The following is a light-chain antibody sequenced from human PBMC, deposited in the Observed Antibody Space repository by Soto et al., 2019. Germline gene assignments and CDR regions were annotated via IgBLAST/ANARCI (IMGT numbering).Light chain of an antibody. CDR3: QQTRSYPST. CDR1: QGITSY. J-gene: IGKJ4*01. V-gene: IGKV1-9*01. CDR2: GAS. Sequence: IQLTQTPSSLSASVGDSVTITCRASQGITSYLAWYQQKPGKXPNXXIYGASTLQSGVPSRFSGSGSGTDLTITINSLQAEDCETYYGQQTRSYPSTFGGGTKVDIK.